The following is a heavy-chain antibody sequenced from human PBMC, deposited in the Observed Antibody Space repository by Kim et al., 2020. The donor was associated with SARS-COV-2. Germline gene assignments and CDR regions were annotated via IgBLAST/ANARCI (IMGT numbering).Heavy chain of an antibody. D-gene: IGHD2-15*01. CDR3: ASNLDPGHGGLDY. V-gene: IGHV1-2*02. J-gene: IGHJ4*02. Sequence: YAQNFKGRVTMTRNTSISTAYMGLSRLRSDDTAVYYCASNLDPGHGGLDYWGQGTLVTVSS.